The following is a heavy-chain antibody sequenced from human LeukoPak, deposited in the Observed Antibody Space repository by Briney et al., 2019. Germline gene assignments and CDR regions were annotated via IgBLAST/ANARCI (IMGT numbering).Heavy chain of an antibody. V-gene: IGHV3-23*01. Sequence: GGSLRLSCAASGFTFSSYAMSWVRQAPGKGLEWVSAISDSGGGTYYADSVKGRFTISRDNSKNTLYLQMNSLRAEDTAVYYCATLEVLGVTAATDYWGQGTLVTVSS. CDR3: ATLEVLGVTAATDY. D-gene: IGHD2-2*01. CDR2: ISDSGGGT. J-gene: IGHJ4*02. CDR1: GFTFSSYA.